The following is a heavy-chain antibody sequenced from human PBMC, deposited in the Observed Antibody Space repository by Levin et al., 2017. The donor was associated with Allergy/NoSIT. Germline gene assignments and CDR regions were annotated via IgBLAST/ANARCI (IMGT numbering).Heavy chain of an antibody. D-gene: IGHD6-19*01. CDR2: ISYDGSNK. CDR1: GFTFSSYG. J-gene: IGHJ5*02. Sequence: SCAASGFTFSSYGMHWVRQAPGKGLEWVAVISYDGSNKYYADSVKGRFTISRDNSKNTLYLQMNSLRAEDTAVYYCAKDRVFVSGWYEFDWFDPWGQGTLVTVSS. V-gene: IGHV3-30*18. CDR3: AKDRVFVSGWYEFDWFDP.